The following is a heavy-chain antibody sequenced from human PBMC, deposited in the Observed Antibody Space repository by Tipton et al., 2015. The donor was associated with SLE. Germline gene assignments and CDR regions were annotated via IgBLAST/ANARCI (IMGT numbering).Heavy chain of an antibody. J-gene: IGHJ4*02. V-gene: IGHV7-4-1*02. CDR3: AATVGEPRGRLNPLLGY. CDR2: INTNTGNP. CDR1: GYTFTSYA. D-gene: IGHD3-16*01. Sequence: QSGAEVKKPGASVKDSCKASGYTFTSYAMNWVRQAPGQGLEWMGWINTNTGNPTYAQGFTGRFVFSLDTSVSTAYLQISSLKAEDTAVYYCAATVGEPRGRLNPLLGYWGQVPLLPVSS.